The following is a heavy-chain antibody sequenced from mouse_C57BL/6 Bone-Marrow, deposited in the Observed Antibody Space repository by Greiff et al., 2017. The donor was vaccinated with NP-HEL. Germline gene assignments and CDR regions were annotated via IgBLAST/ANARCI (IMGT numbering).Heavy chain of an antibody. V-gene: IGHV1-15*01. CDR1: GYTFTDYE. CDR3: TRITTVVAPYYYAMDD. J-gene: IGHJ4*01. CDR2: IDPETGGT. D-gene: IGHD1-1*01. Sequence: QVQLQQSGAELVRPGASVTLSCKASGYTFTDYEMHWVKQTPVHGLEWIGAIDPETGGTAYTQKFKGKAILTADKSSSTAYMELRSLTSEDSAVYYCTRITTVVAPYYYAMDDWGQGTSVTVSS.